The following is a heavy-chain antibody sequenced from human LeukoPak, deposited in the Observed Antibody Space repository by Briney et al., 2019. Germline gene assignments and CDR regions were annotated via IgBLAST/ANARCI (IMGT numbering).Heavy chain of an antibody. CDR1: GFTFSSYG. V-gene: IGHV3-33*01. J-gene: IGHJ4*02. CDR2: IWYDGSNK. CDR3: AREGGGSYLLDY. D-gene: IGHD1-26*01. Sequence: PGRSLRLSCAASGFTFSSYGMHWVRQAPGKGLEWVAVIWYDGSNKYYADSVKGRFTIPRDNSKNTLYLQMNSLRAEDTAVYYCAREGGGSYLLDYWGQGTLVTVSS.